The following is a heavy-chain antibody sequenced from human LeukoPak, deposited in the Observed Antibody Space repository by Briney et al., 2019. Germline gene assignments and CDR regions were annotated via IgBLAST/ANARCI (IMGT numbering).Heavy chain of an antibody. Sequence: PGGTLRLTCTASGFTFSSYSMNWIRQAPGKGLEWVSGIDAGGTFTYYAASEKGRITILSDNSRNSSYLQTTSLSADDAAVYYCAKDLDYTTFGYYFTYWGQGTLVTVSS. J-gene: IGHJ4*02. D-gene: IGHD4-11*01. CDR3: AKDLDYTTFGYYFTY. CDR1: GFTFSSYS. CDR2: IDAGGTFT. V-gene: IGHV3-23*01.